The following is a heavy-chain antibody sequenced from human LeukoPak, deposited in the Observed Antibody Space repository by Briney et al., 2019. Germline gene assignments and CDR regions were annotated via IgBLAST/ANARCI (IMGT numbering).Heavy chain of an antibody. Sequence: SETLSLTCTVSGGSISSGGYYWSWIRQPAGKGLEWIGRIYTSGSTYYNPSLKSRLTISVDTSKNQFSLKLSSVTAADTAVYYCARVPYYYDSSDYRLVYWFDPWGQGTLVTVSS. D-gene: IGHD3-22*01. V-gene: IGHV4-61*02. J-gene: IGHJ5*02. CDR2: IYTSGST. CDR3: ARVPYYYDSSDYRLVYWFDP. CDR1: GGSISSGGYY.